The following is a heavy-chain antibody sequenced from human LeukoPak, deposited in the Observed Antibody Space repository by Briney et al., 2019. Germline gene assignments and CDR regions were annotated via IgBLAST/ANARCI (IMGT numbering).Heavy chain of an antibody. CDR2: ISSSGSFI. CDR3: TRDLMDYDVSTGLHHYYMDV. CDR1: GFTFSSYS. D-gene: IGHD3-9*01. V-gene: IGHV3-21*01. J-gene: IGHJ6*02. Sequence: GGSLRLSCAASGFTFSSYSMNWVRQAPGKGLEWVSSISSSGSFIYYADSVKGRLTTSRDNAKNSLYLQMNSLRADDTAVYYCTRDLMDYDVSTGLHHYYMDVWGQGTTVTVSS.